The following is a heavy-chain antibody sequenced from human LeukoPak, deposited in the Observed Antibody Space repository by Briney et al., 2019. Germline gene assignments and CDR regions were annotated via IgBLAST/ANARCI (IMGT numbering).Heavy chain of an antibody. CDR3: ARGFRSDYGDYY. V-gene: IGHV4-39*01. Sequence: SETLSLTCTVSGGSISSSSYYWGWIRQPPGKGLEWIGSIYYSGSTYYNPSLQSRVTISVDTSKNQFSLKLSSVTAADTAVYYCARGFRSDYGDYYWGQGTLVTVSS. CDR2: IYYSGST. J-gene: IGHJ4*02. D-gene: IGHD4-17*01. CDR1: GGSISSSSYY.